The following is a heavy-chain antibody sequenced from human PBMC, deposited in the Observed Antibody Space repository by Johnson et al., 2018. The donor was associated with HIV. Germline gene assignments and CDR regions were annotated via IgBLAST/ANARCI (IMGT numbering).Heavy chain of an antibody. CDR2: ISYDGSNK. J-gene: IGHJ3*02. V-gene: IGHV3-30*04. CDR3: ATSGLTLGSSSSHAFDI. D-gene: IGHD6-6*01. CDR1: GFTFGDSA. Sequence: QVQLVESGGGVVQSGRSLRLSCAASGFTFGDSAIHWVRQAPGKGLEWVAIISYDGSNKYYADSVKGRFTISRDNSKNTLYLQMNSLRAEDTAMYYCATSGLTLGSSSSHAFDIWGQGTMVTVSS.